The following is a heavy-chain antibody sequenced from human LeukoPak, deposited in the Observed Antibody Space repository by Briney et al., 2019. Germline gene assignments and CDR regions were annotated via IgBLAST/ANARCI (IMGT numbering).Heavy chain of an antibody. CDR2: ITGSGGNT. Sequence: GASLRLSCAASGFTFSNYAMSWVRQAPGKGLEWVSAITGSGGNTYYADSVKGRFTIYKDNSKNTVFLQMYSLRAEDTAVYYCAKWGDYDVLTGYYVSDYWGQGTLVTVSS. V-gene: IGHV3-23*01. CDR3: AKWGDYDVLTGYYVSDY. J-gene: IGHJ4*02. D-gene: IGHD3-9*01. CDR1: GFTFSNYA.